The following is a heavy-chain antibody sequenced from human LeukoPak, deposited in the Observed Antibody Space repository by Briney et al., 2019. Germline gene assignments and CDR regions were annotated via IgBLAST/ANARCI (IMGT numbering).Heavy chain of an antibody. J-gene: IGHJ6*02. V-gene: IGHV1-69*13. Sequence: SVKVSCKASGGTFSSYAISWVRQAPGQGLEWMGGIIPIFGTANYAQKFQGRVTITADESTSAAYMELSSLRSEDTAVYYCARGRESSSWYNTRYYYYYGMDVWGQGTTVTVSS. CDR3: ARGRESSSWYNTRYYYYYGMDV. CDR1: GGTFSSYA. CDR2: IIPIFGTA. D-gene: IGHD6-13*01.